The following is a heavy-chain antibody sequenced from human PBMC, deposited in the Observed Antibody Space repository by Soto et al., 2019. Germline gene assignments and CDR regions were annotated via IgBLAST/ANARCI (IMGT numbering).Heavy chain of an antibody. J-gene: IGHJ4*02. Sequence: PSETLSLTCSVSGGSVSNKTYYWSWIRQPPGKRLEWIGYVYYSGTTNYNPSLKSRVTISVDLSKNQFSLRLSSVTTADTALYYCARATAVPNTLRSRYFFDYWGQGTLVTVSS. CDR3: ARATAVPNTLRSRYFFDY. V-gene: IGHV4-61*01. CDR2: VYYSGTT. CDR1: GGSVSNKTYY. D-gene: IGHD4-17*01.